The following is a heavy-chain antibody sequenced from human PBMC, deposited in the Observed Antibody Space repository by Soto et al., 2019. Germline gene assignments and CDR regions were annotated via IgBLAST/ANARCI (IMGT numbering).Heavy chain of an antibody. Sequence: SQTLSLTCTISGDSVSSNSAAWNWIRQSPSRGLEWLGRTYYRSKWYNDYAVSVKSRITINPDTSKNQFSLQLNSVTPEDTAVYYCARLRGSSTRSNYYYYGMDVWGQGTTVTVSS. CDR3: ARLRGSSTRSNYYYYGMDV. V-gene: IGHV6-1*01. D-gene: IGHD2-2*01. CDR1: GDSVSSNSAA. CDR2: TYYRSKWYN. J-gene: IGHJ6*02.